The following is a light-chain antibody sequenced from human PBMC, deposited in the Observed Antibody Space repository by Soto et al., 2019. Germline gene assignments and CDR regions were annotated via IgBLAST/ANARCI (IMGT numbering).Light chain of an antibody. J-gene: IGLJ2*01. Sequence: QPVLTQPPSASGTPGQRVTISCSGSSSNVGSHTVNWYQQVPGTAPKLLIYDNNRRPSGVPDRFSGSKSATSASLAISGLQSDDEDDYYCAAWDDSLNGVFGGGTKVTVL. CDR3: AAWDDSLNGV. CDR2: DNN. CDR1: SSNVGSHT. V-gene: IGLV1-44*01.